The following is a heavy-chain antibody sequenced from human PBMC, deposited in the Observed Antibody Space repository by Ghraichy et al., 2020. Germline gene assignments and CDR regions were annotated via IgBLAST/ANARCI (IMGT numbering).Heavy chain of an antibody. J-gene: IGHJ3*02. CDR2: IYYSGST. Sequence: SETLSLTCTVSGGSISSSSYYWGWIRQPPGKGLEWIGSIYYSGSTYYNPSLKSRVTISVDTSKNQFSLKLSSVTAADTAVYYCASYGSGSYYSGGYYDAFDIWGQGTMVTVSS. D-gene: IGHD3-10*01. CDR1: GGSISSSSYY. V-gene: IGHV4-39*01. CDR3: ASYGSGSYYSGGYYDAFDI.